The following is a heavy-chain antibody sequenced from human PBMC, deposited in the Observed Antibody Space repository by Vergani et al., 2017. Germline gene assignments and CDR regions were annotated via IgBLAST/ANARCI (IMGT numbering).Heavy chain of an antibody. CDR1: GYSISSGYY. J-gene: IGHJ4*02. CDR3: ARETTAMQF. D-gene: IGHD5-18*01. V-gene: IGHV4-38-2*02. Sequence: QVQPQESGPGLVKPSETLSLTCAVSGYSISSGYYWGWIRQPPGKGLEWIGSIYHSGSTYYNPSLKSRVTISVDTSKNQFSLKLSSVTAADTAVYYCARETTAMQFWGQGTLVTVSS. CDR2: IYHSGST.